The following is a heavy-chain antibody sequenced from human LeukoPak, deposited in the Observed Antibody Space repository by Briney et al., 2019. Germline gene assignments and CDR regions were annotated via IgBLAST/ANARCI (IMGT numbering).Heavy chain of an antibody. Sequence: GGSLRLSCAASGFTFSSYAMSWVRQAPGKGLEWVSTVSTSGGSTYYADSVKGRFTISRDNSKNTQYLQMNSLRAEDTAIYYCLGYCSGGRCYSGGHWGQGTLVTVSS. CDR3: LGYCSGGRCYSGGH. D-gene: IGHD2-15*01. CDR1: GFTFSSYA. V-gene: IGHV3-23*01. CDR2: VSTSGGST. J-gene: IGHJ4*02.